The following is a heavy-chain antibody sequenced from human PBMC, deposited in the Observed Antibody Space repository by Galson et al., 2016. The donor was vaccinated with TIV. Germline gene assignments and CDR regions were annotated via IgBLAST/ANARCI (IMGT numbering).Heavy chain of an antibody. D-gene: IGHD2-21*01. J-gene: IGHJ4*02. Sequence: SVKVSCKASGYTFTTHPIHWVRQAPGQRPEWMGWINAGNGDTKYSQRFQGRVTFTRDTSANTVYMELSSLRSEDTAVYYCARPPYCGGDCYKYDSWGQGTLVTVSS. V-gene: IGHV1-3*01. CDR1: GYTFTTHP. CDR3: ARPPYCGGDCYKYDS. CDR2: INAGNGDT.